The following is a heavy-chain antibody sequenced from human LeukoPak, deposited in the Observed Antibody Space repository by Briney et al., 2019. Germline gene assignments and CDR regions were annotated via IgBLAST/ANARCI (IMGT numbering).Heavy chain of an antibody. Sequence: PGGSLRLSCAASGFTFSSYAMSWVRQAPGKGLEWVSAISGSGGSTYYADSVKGRFTISRDDSKNTLYLQVNSLRAEDTAVYYCAKGRYSYGPFDYWGQGTLVTVSS. CDR3: AKGRYSYGPFDY. V-gene: IGHV3-23*01. J-gene: IGHJ4*02. CDR1: GFTFSSYA. CDR2: ISGSGGST. D-gene: IGHD5-18*01.